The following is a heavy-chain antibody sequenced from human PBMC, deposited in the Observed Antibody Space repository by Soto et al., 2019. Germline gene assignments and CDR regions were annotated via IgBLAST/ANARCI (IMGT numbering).Heavy chain of an antibody. V-gene: IGHV4-31*03. CDR2: IYYSGST. CDR3: ARDRRGMATVLFDY. Sequence: QVQLQESGPGLVKPSQTLSLTCTVSGGSISSGGYYWSWIRQHQGKGLEWIGYIYYSGSTYYNPSLKIRVTISVDTYKNQFSLKLSSVTAADTAVYYCARDRRGMATVLFDYWGQGTLVTVSS. CDR1: GGSISSGGYY. J-gene: IGHJ4*02. D-gene: IGHD4-4*01.